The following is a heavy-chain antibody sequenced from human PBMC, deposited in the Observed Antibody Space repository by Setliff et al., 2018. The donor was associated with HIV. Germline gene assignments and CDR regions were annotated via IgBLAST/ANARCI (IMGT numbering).Heavy chain of an antibody. V-gene: IGHV5-51*04. Sequence: GESLKISCKTSGSSFSTYWVGWVRQMPGKGLEWLGILYFGDSDPKYNPSFEGQVTISADKPIKTAFLQWRSLKTSDTAIYYCARGRGGYFGGGRYYNLPYFDSWGQGTLVTVSS. CDR3: ARGRGGYFGGGRYYNLPYFDS. CDR1: GSSFSTYW. J-gene: IGHJ4*02. D-gene: IGHD2-15*01. CDR2: LYFGDSDP.